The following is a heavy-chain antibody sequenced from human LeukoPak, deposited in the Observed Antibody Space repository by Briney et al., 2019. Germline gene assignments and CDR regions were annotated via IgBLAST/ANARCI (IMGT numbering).Heavy chain of an antibody. D-gene: IGHD3-10*01. CDR1: GGSFSGYY. CDR3: ARAGITMVRGVILYYYYYMDV. CDR2: INHNGST. J-gene: IGHJ6*03. Sequence: PSETLSLTCAVYGGSFSGYYWSWIRQPPGKGLEWIGEINHNGSTNYNPSLKSRVTISVDTSKNQFSLKLSSVTAADTAVYYCARAGITMVRGVILYYYYYMDVWGKGTTVTVSS. V-gene: IGHV4-34*01.